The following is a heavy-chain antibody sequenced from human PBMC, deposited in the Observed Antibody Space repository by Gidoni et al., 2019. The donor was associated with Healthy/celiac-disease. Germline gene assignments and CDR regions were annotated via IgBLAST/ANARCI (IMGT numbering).Heavy chain of an antibody. D-gene: IGHD6-6*01. J-gene: IGHJ5*02. Sequence: QVQLQESGPGLVKPSQTLSLTCTVSGGSISSGSYYWSWIRQPAGKGLEWIGRIYTSGSTNYNPSLKSRVTMSVDTSKNQFSLKLSSVTAADTAVYYCARVAPPSIAALSSWFDPWGQGTLVTVSS. CDR2: IYTSGST. V-gene: IGHV4-61*02. CDR1: GGSISSGSYY. CDR3: ARVAPPSIAALSSWFDP.